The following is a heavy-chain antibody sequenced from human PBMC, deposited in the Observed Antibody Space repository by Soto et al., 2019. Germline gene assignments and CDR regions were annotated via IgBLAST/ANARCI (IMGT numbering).Heavy chain of an antibody. CDR1: GGTFSSYA. V-gene: IGHV1-69*13. CDR3: ARGDDFDYYYGVDV. Sequence: ASVKVSCKASGGTFSSYAISWVRQAPGQGLEWMGGIIPIFGTANYAQKFQGRVTITADESTSTAYMELSSLRSEDTAVYYCARGDDFDYYYGVDVWGQGTTVTVSS. CDR2: IIPIFGTA. J-gene: IGHJ6*02. D-gene: IGHD3-16*01.